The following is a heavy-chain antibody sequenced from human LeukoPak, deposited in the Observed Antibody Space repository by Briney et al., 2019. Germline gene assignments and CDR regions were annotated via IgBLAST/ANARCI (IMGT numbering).Heavy chain of an antibody. V-gene: IGHV1-69*01. CDR2: IIPIFGTA. CDR1: GGTFSSYA. D-gene: IGHD2-2*01. CDR3: ARGAHEVVPAAIGGHGAFDI. J-gene: IGHJ3*02. Sequence: SVKFSCKASGGTFSSYAISWVRQAPGQGLEWMGGIIPIFGTANYAQKFQGRVTITADESTSTAYMELSSLRSEDTAVYYCARGAHEVVPAAIGGHGAFDIWGQGTMVTVSS.